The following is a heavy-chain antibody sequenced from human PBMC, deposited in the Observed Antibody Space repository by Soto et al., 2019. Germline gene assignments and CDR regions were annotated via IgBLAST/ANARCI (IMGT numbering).Heavy chain of an antibody. J-gene: IGHJ3*01. D-gene: IGHD5-12*01. CDR3: ARGEMATQRGWFDPFDC. CDR2: TDYRSKGYN. V-gene: IGHV6-1*01. Sequence: SQTHPLFRAINRDRYSSSSDPWRWSRQSQSRGLEWLGRTDYRSKGYNDYAVSVKSRITINPDTSKNQFSLQLNSVTPEDTAVYFCARGEMATQRGWFDPFDCWGQGTMVTVSS. CDR1: RDRYSSSSDP.